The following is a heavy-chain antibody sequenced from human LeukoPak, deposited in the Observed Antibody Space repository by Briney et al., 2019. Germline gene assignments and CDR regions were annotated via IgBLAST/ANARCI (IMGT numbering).Heavy chain of an antibody. D-gene: IGHD2-8*01. CDR1: GFTFSSYW. Sequence: GGSLRLSCAASGFTFSSYWMHWVRQAPGKGLVWVSRINGDGITTTYADSVKGRFTISRDNAKNSLYLQMNTLRAEDTALYYCARGGRANGVYDAFDIWGQGTIVTVSS. V-gene: IGHV3-74*01. CDR3: ARGGRANGVYDAFDI. CDR2: INGDGITT. J-gene: IGHJ3*02.